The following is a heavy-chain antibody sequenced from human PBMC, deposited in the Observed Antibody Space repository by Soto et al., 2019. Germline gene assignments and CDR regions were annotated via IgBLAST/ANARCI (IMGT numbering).Heavy chain of an antibody. J-gene: IGHJ5*02. V-gene: IGHV3-30*18. CDR1: GFTFSSYG. Sequence: GGSLRLSCAASGFTFSSYGMHWVRQAPGKGLEWVAVISYDGSNKYYADSVKGRFTISRDNSKNTLYLQMNSLRAEDTAVYYCAKDWKTSIAAPLWFDPWGQGTLVTVSS. D-gene: IGHD6-6*01. CDR2: ISYDGSNK. CDR3: AKDWKTSIAAPLWFDP.